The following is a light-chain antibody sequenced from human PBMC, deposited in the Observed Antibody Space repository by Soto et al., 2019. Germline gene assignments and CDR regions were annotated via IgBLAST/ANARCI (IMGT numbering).Light chain of an antibody. CDR3: HQYNSYPWT. Sequence: VSQSISSCVAWYQHKXGKAPKLLIYDASXLESGVPARFRGSGSATEFTLTTSSLQTDDFATYYCHQYNSYPWTSGDGTKVDI. V-gene: IGKV1-5*01. CDR1: QSISSC. J-gene: IGKJ1*01. CDR2: DAS.